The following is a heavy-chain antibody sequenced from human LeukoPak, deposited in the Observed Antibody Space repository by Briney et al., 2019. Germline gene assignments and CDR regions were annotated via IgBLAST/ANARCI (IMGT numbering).Heavy chain of an antibody. Sequence: GGSLRLSCAASGFTFSSYAMSWVRQAPGKGLEWVSAISGSGRSTYYADSVKGRFTISRDNSKNTLYLQMNSLRAEDTAVYYCAKGSTGWPYFDYWGQGTLVTVSS. CDR1: GFTFSSYA. J-gene: IGHJ4*02. CDR2: ISGSGRST. V-gene: IGHV3-23*01. D-gene: IGHD6-19*01. CDR3: AKGSTGWPYFDY.